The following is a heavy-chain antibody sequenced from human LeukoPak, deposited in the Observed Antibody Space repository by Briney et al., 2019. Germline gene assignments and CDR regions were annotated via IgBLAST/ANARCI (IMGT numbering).Heavy chain of an antibody. V-gene: IGHV3-23*01. Sequence: GGSLRLSCAASGFSFSSYAMSWVRQAPGKGLEWVSVVSGTGGRTYYADSVKGRFTISRDNSKNTLYLQMNSLRAEDTALYYCVKASSSSPQYNWFDAWGQGTLVTVSS. J-gene: IGHJ5*02. CDR3: VKASSSSPQYNWFDA. D-gene: IGHD6-6*01. CDR2: VSGTGGRT. CDR1: GFSFSSYA.